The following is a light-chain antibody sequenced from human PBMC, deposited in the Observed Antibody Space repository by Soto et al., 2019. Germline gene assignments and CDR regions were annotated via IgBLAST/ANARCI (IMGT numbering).Light chain of an antibody. Sequence: EILLSQSPGALSLSPGEIATISGRASQTITNNYLDWFQQKPGQAPRLLIYVASSRADGIPDRFSGSGSETDFTLTISRLEPEDSAVYYCKQCSFSPRTFGQGTKGDIK. CDR3: KQCSFSPRT. CDR2: VAS. V-gene: IGKV3-20*01. CDR1: QTITNNY. J-gene: IGKJ1*01.